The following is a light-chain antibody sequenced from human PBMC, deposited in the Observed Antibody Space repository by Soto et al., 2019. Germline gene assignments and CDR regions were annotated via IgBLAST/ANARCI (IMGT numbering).Light chain of an antibody. Sequence: DIPMTQSPSSLSASVGDRVTITCRASQGIGNYLAWYQQKPEKPPNLLIYAASTLQSGVPSRISGSGSGTDFTLTISSLQPEDVATYCCQGYNRAPYTFGQGTKLE. CDR3: QGYNRAPYT. J-gene: IGKJ2*01. V-gene: IGKV1-27*01. CDR2: AAS. CDR1: QGIGNY.